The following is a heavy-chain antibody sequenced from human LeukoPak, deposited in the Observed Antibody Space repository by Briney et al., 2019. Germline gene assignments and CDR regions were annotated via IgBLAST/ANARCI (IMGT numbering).Heavy chain of an antibody. Sequence: PGGSLRLSCAASGFTFSNAWMSWVRQAPGKGLEWVGRIKSKTDGGTTDYAAPVKGRFTISRDDSKNTLYLQMNSLKTEDTAVYYCTTGSTWDYYDSSGYVWGQGTLVTVSS. CDR3: TTGSTWDYYDSSGYV. CDR1: GFTFSNAW. CDR2: IKSKTDGGTT. D-gene: IGHD3-22*01. V-gene: IGHV3-15*01. J-gene: IGHJ4*02.